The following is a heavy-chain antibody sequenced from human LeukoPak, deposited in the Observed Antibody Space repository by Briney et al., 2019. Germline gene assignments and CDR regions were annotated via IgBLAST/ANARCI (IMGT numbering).Heavy chain of an antibody. J-gene: IGHJ3*02. CDR3: ARDAHYYDSSGNI. CDR1: GGTFTSYA. Sequence: ASVKVSCKASGGTFTSYAISWVRQAPGQGREWMGGIIPIFGTANYAQKFQGRVTITADESTSTAYMELSSLRSEDTAVYYCARDAHYYDSSGNIWGQGTMVTVSS. D-gene: IGHD3-22*01. CDR2: IIPIFGTA. V-gene: IGHV1-69*13.